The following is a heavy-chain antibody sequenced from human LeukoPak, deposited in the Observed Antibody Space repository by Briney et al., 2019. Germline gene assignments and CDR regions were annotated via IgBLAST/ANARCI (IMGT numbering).Heavy chain of an antibody. CDR2: IRSDSTNR. Sequence: PAGSLRLSCAASGFIFSHHGMHWVRQAPGKGLEWVAVIRSDSTNRFYADSVKGRFTISRDNSQNTVFLQMNSLRVKDTAIYYCARDAQRWFDYSNSLKNWGHGTLVTVSS. CDR3: ARDAQRWFDYSNSLKN. V-gene: IGHV3-33*01. D-gene: IGHD4-11*01. CDR1: GFIFSHHG. J-gene: IGHJ4*01.